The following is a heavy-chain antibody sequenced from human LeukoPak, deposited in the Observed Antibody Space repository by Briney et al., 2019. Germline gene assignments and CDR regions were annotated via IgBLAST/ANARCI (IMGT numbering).Heavy chain of an antibody. V-gene: IGHV3-30*02. D-gene: IGHD6-19*01. Sequence: PGGSLRLSCAASGFTFSSYGMHWVRQAPGKGLEWVAFIRYDGSNKYYADSVKGRFTISRDNSKNTLYLQMNSLRAEDTAVYYCAKAGIAVAGTPLIDYWGQGTLVTVSS. CDR2: IRYDGSNK. CDR3: AKAGIAVAGTPLIDY. J-gene: IGHJ4*02. CDR1: GFTFSSYG.